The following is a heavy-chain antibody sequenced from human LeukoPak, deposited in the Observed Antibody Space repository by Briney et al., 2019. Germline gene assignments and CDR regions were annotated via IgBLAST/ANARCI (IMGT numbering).Heavy chain of an antibody. CDR1: GYTFTSYG. V-gene: IGHV1-18*01. CDR3: ARGGYCSSTSCFIWGYNWFDP. D-gene: IGHD2-2*01. J-gene: IGHJ5*02. CDR2: ISAYNGNT. Sequence: ASVKVSCKASGYTFTSYGISWVRQAPGQGLEWMGWISAYNGNTNYAQKLQGRVTMTTDTSTSTAYMELRSLRSDDTAVYYCARGGYCSSTSCFIWGYNWFDPWGQGTLVTVSS.